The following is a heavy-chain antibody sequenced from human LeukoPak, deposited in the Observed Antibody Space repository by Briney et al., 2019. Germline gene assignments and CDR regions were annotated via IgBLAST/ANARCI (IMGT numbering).Heavy chain of an antibody. CDR1: GFTFSSYE. V-gene: IGHV3-48*03. CDR2: ISSSGSTI. J-gene: IGHJ6*02. CDR3: ARDSLDTAMVYYYGMDV. Sequence: PGGSLRLSCAASGFTFSSYEMNWVRQAPGKGLEWVSYISSSGSTIYYVDSVKGRFTISRDNAKNSLYLQMNSLRAEDTAVYYCARDSLDTAMVYYYGMDVWGQGTTVTVSS. D-gene: IGHD5-18*01.